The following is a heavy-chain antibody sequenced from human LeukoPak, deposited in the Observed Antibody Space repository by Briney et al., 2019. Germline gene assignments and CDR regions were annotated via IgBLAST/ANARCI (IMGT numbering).Heavy chain of an antibody. CDR1: GFTFSSYG. Sequence: GRSLRLSCAASGFTFSSYGMHWARQAPGKGLEWVAVIWYDGSNKYYADSVKGRFTISRDNSKNTLYLQMNSLRAEDTAVYYCAKEGMGRFLSYYYYMDVWGKGTTVTVSS. CDR3: AKEGMGRFLSYYYYMDV. D-gene: IGHD3-3*01. V-gene: IGHV3-33*06. CDR2: IWYDGSNK. J-gene: IGHJ6*03.